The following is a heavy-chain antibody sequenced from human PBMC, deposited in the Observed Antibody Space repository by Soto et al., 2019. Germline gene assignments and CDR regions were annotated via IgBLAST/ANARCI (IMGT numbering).Heavy chain of an antibody. Sequence: VESLKISCKGSGYPFSSYYICCVLQTPGKGLEWMGIIYPDDSDTRYSPSFQGQVTISADKSISTAYLQWSSLKASDTAMYYCARLLGASPNYFDFWGQGTLVTVSS. D-gene: IGHD1-26*01. CDR2: IYPDDSDT. CDR1: GYPFSSYY. CDR3: ARLLGASPNYFDF. J-gene: IGHJ4*02. V-gene: IGHV5-51*01.